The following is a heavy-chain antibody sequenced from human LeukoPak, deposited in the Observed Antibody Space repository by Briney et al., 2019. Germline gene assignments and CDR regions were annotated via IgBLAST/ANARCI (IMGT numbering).Heavy chain of an antibody. CDR2: IYYSGST. D-gene: IGHD3-16*02. J-gene: IGHJ4*02. Sequence: SETLSLTCTVSGDSISSYYCSWIRQPPGKGLEWIGYIYYSGSTSYNPSLKSRVTISLDTSNNQFSLKLRSVTAADTAVYYCARVKYDYVWGSYRDIDLTDYWGQGTLVTVSS. CDR3: ARVKYDYVWGSYRDIDLTDY. V-gene: IGHV4-59*12. CDR1: GDSISSYY.